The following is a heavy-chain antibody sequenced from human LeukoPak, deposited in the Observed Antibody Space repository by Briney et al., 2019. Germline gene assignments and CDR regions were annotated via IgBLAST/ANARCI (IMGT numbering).Heavy chain of an antibody. V-gene: IGHV3-23*01. Sequence: GGSLRLSCAASGFTFSSYAMSWVRQAPGKGLEWVSAISGSGGSTYYADSVKGRLTISRDNSKNTLYLQMNSLRAEDTAVYYCAKDLGEWLAPIDYWGQGTLVTVSS. CDR1: GFTFSSYA. J-gene: IGHJ4*02. CDR3: AKDLGEWLAPIDY. CDR2: ISGSGGST. D-gene: IGHD5-24*01.